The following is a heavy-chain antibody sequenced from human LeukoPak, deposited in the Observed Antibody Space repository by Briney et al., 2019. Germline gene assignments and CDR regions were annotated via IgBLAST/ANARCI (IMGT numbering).Heavy chain of an antibody. Sequence: PGGSLRLSCAASGFTVSNNYMSGVRQAPGKGLEWVSVIYSGGSTYYADSVKGRFTISRDNFKNTLYLQMNSLRAEDTAVYYCASQLDPYYYYYGMDVWGQGTTVTVSS. D-gene: IGHD1-1*01. V-gene: IGHV3-53*01. CDR2: IYSGGST. CDR3: ASQLDPYYYYYGMDV. J-gene: IGHJ6*02. CDR1: GFTVSNNY.